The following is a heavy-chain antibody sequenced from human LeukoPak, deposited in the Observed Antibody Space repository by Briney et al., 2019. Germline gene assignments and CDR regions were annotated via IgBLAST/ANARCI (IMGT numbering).Heavy chain of an antibody. Sequence: PGGSLRLSCAASGFTFSSYAMHWVRQAPGKGLEWVAVISYDGSNKYYADSVKGRFTISRDNSKNTLYLQMNSLRAEDTAVYYCARGAADIVVVVAATSYYWGQGTLVTVSS. CDR3: ARGAADIVVVVAATSYY. V-gene: IGHV3-30*04. CDR1: GFTFSSYA. D-gene: IGHD2-15*01. J-gene: IGHJ4*02. CDR2: ISYDGSNK.